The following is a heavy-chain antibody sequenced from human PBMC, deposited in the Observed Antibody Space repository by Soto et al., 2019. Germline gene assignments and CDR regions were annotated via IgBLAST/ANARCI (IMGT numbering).Heavy chain of an antibody. Sequence: QVQLQQWGAGLLKPSETLSLTCAVYGGSFSGYYWSWIRQPPGKGLEWIGEINHSGSTNYNPSPKSRVTISVDTSKNQFSLKLSSVTAADTAVYYCARVRDYYYYYYMDVWGKGTTVTVSS. V-gene: IGHV4-34*01. CDR3: ARVRDYYYYYYMDV. CDR1: GGSFSGYY. J-gene: IGHJ6*03. CDR2: INHSGST.